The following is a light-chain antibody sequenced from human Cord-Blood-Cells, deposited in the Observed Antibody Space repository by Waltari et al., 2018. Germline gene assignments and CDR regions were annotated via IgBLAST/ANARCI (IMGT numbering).Light chain of an antibody. CDR2: EVS. CDR3: SSYAGSNNWV. J-gene: IGLJ3*02. CDR1: SSDVGGFNY. Sequence: QSALTQPPYASGSPGQPVTIACTGTSSDVGGFNYVSRYQQHPGKAPKLMIYEVSKRPSGVPDRFSGSKSGNTASLTVSGLQAEDEADYYCSSYAGSNNWVFGGGTKLTVL. V-gene: IGLV2-8*01.